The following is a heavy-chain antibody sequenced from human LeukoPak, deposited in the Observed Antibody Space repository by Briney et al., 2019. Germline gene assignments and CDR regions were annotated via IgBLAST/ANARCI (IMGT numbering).Heavy chain of an antibody. V-gene: IGHV4-59*01. CDR1: GASISNYY. CDR3: TRHGGGYYYFDY. J-gene: IGHJ4*02. D-gene: IGHD2-21*01. Sequence: SETLSLTCTVSGASISNYYWTWIRQPPGKGMEWIGHVFYSGSTTFNPSLKSRVTISVDRSKNQFSLKLISVTAADTAVYYCTRHGGGYYYFDYWGRGTLVTVSS. CDR2: VFYSGST.